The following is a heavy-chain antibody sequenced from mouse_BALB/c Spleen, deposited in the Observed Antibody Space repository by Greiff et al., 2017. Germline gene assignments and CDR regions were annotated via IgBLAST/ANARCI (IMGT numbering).Heavy chain of an antibody. CDR2: IFPGSGNT. D-gene: IGHD1-1*01. J-gene: IGHJ4*01. V-gene: IGHV1-66*01. CDR1: GYSFTSYY. CDR3: AAITTVVADYYAMDY. Sequence: QVQLKQSGPELVKPGASVKISCKASGYSFTSYYIHWVKQRPGQGLEWIGWIFPGSGNTKYNEKFKGKATLTADTSSSTAYMQLSSLTSEDSAVYFCAAITTVVADYYAMDYWGQGTSVTVSS.